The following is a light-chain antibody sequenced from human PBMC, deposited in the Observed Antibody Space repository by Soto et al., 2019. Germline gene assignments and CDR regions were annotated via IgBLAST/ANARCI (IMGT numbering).Light chain of an antibody. CDR2: GAS. J-gene: IGKJ1*01. CDR1: QSVISNY. V-gene: IGKV3-20*01. CDR3: QHYVNSPLT. Sequence: EIVLTQSLGTLSLSPGERATLSCRASQSVISNYLAWYQQKPGQPPRLLIYGASIRATGVPDRFSGSGSGTDFSLTINRLEPEDFAVYFCQHYVNSPLTFGQGTKVEVK.